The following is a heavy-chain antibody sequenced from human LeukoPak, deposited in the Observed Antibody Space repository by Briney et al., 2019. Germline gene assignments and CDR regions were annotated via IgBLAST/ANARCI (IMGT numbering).Heavy chain of an antibody. J-gene: IGHJ4*02. V-gene: IGHV3-30*02. D-gene: IGHD3-3*01. CDR2: IRYDGSNK. Sequence: GGSLRLSCAASGFTFSSYGMHWVRQAPGKGLEWVAFIRYDGSNKYYADSVKGRFTISRDNSKNTLYLQMNSLRAEDTAVYYCAKDGVIDTIFGVVIPSGEVDYWGQGTLVTVSS. CDR3: AKDGVIDTIFGVVIPSGEVDY. CDR1: GFTFSSYG.